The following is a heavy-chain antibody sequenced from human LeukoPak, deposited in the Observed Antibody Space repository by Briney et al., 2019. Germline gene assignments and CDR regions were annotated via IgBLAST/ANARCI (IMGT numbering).Heavy chain of an antibody. CDR3: ARESSITGTTILPHNWFDP. V-gene: IGHV3-30*01. J-gene: IGHJ5*02. CDR2: ISYDGSNK. D-gene: IGHD1-7*01. CDR1: GFTFSSYA. Sequence: PGRSLRLSCAASGFTFSSYAMHWVRQAPGKGLEWVAVISYDGSNKYYADSVKGRFTISRDNSKNTLYLQMNSLGAEDTAVYYCARESSITGTTILPHNWFDPWGQGTLVTVSS.